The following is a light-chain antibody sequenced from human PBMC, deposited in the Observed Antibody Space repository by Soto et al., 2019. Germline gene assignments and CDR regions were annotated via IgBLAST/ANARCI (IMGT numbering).Light chain of an antibody. CDR3: MQGTHWPPR. Sequence: DVVMTQSPLSLPVTLGQPASISCRSSERLAYSDGNTYLNWLQQRPGQSPRRLIYHVSKRDSGVPDRVRGIGSGTDFTLKIRRVEAEDVGVDYCMQGTHWPPRFGAGTKVEIK. V-gene: IGKV2-30*01. CDR2: HVS. J-gene: IGKJ4*01. CDR1: ERLAYSDGNTY.